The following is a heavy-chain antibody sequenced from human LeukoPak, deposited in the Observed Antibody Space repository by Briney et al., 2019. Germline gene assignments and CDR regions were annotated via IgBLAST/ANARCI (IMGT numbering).Heavy chain of an antibody. Sequence: PSKTLSLTCTVSGGSISSSSYYWGWIRQPPGKGLEWIGSIYYSGSTYYNPSLKSRVTISVDTSKNQFSLKLSSVTAADTAVYYCARRYSGYDSGWFDPWGQGTLVTVSS. CDR1: GGSISSSSYY. D-gene: IGHD5-12*01. CDR3: ARRYSGYDSGWFDP. CDR2: IYYSGST. V-gene: IGHV4-39*01. J-gene: IGHJ5*02.